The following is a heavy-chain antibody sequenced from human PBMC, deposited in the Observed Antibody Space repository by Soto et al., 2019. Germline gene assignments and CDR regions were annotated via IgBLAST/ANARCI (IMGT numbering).Heavy chain of an antibody. CDR2: IRSKAYGGTT. CDR1: GFTFGDYA. Sequence: PGGSLRLSCTASGFTFGDYAMSWFRQAPGKGLEWVGFIRSKAYGGTTEYAASVKGRFTISRDDSTSIAYLQMNSLKAEDTAVYYCTRDMADTYYYDSSGDAGFDCWGQGALVTVPQ. CDR3: TRDMADTYYYDSSGDAGFDC. J-gene: IGHJ4*02. V-gene: IGHV3-49*03. D-gene: IGHD3-22*01.